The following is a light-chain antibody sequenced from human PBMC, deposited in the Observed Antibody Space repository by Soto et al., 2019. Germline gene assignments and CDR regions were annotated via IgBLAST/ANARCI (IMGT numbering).Light chain of an antibody. CDR1: TAITND. Sequence: DIHLTQSPSSLSASVGDRVTITCRASTAITNDLAWYQQKPGNPPKLLIYEESTLHSGVPSRFSGRKVGTQFILTIDSLQPEDFATYYCQQVKSYPRTFGGGTKVEIK. V-gene: IGKV1-9*01. J-gene: IGKJ4*01. CDR2: EES. CDR3: QQVKSYPRT.